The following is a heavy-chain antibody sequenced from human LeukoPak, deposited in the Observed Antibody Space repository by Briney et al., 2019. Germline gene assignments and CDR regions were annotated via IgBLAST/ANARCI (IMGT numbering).Heavy chain of an antibody. D-gene: IGHD3-3*01. J-gene: IGHJ4*02. Sequence: SETLSLTCTVSGGSISSSSYYWGWIRQPPGKGLEWIGSIYYSGSTYYKPSLKSRVTISVDTSKNQFSLKLSSVTAADTAVYYCARQHYDFWSGYWGQGTLVTVSS. V-gene: IGHV4-39*01. CDR1: GGSISSSSYY. CDR2: IYYSGST. CDR3: ARQHYDFWSGY.